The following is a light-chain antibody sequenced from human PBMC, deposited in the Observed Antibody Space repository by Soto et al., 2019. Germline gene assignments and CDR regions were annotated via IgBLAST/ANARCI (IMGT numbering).Light chain of an antibody. CDR2: DAS. CDR3: QQRSNWPGT. J-gene: IGKJ4*01. Sequence: EIVLTQSPATLSLSPGERATLSCRASQSVSSYLAWYQQKPGQTPRLLIYDASNRAAGIPARFSGSGSGTDFTLTICSLEPEDFAVYGCQQRSNWPGTFGGGTKVEIK. V-gene: IGKV3-11*01. CDR1: QSVSSY.